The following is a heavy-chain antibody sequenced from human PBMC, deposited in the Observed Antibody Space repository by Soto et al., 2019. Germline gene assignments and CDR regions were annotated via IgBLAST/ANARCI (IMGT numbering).Heavy chain of an antibody. J-gene: IGHJ2*01. CDR1: GYTFTNYA. CDR2: LNPGNGNT. CDR3: ARDQGIPYCGGDCYSDWYFDL. Sequence: QVQLVQSGAEVKEPGASVKVSCRASGYTFTNYAIHWVRQAPGQRLEWMGWLNPGNGNTKYPQKFQGRVTITRYTSASTADMFLSILRSEDTAVYYCARDQGIPYCGGDCYSDWYFDLWGRGTLVTVSS. V-gene: IGHV1-3*01. D-gene: IGHD2-21*01.